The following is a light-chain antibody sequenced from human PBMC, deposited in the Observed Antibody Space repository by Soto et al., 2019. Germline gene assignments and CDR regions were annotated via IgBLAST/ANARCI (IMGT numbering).Light chain of an antibody. CDR3: QHYEHYPWT. J-gene: IGKJ1*01. V-gene: IGKV1-5*03. CDR2: KAS. Sequence: IQMTQSPSMVSASAGDKVIITCRASQHIRDSLAWYQQRPGKAPQLLIYKASHLQPGVPSRFSGTGFGTEFTLTFSSLQPDDLATYYCQHYEHYPWTFGQGTKVEV. CDR1: QHIRDS.